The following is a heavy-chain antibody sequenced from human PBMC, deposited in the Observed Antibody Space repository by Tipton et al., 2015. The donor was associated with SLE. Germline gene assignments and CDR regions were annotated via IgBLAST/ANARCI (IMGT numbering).Heavy chain of an antibody. D-gene: IGHD2-15*01. V-gene: IGHV4-39*07. CDR2: IYYSGST. CDR1: GGSISSSSYY. Sequence: TLSLTCTVSGGSISSSSYYWGWIRQPPGKGLEWIGSIYYSGSTYYNPSLKSRVTISVGTSKNQFSLKLSSVTAADTAVYYCASGDCSGGSCYFDYWGQGTLVTVSS. CDR3: ASGDCSGGSCYFDY. J-gene: IGHJ4*02.